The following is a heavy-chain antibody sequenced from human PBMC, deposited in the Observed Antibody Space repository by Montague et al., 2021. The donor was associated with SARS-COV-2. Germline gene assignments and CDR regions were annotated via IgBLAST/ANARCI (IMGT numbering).Heavy chain of an antibody. CDR2: IYYSGST. V-gene: IGHV4-59*01. CDR3: ARGDYYDSTGYYDY. J-gene: IGHJ4*01. D-gene: IGHD3-22*01. Sequence: SETLSLTCTVSGGSISSYYWSWIRKPQGKGLEWIGYIYYSGSTNYNPSLKSRVTISVDTYKNQFSLKVRSVTASDTAVYYCARGDYYDSTGYYDYWGQGTLVTVSS. CDR1: GGSISSYY.